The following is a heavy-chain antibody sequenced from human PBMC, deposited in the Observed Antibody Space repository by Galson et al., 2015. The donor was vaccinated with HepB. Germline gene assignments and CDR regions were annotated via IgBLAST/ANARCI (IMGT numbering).Heavy chain of an antibody. D-gene: IGHD3-22*01. Sequence: SVKVSCKASGGTFSSYTISWVRQAPGQGLEWMGRIIPILGIANYAQKFQGRVAITADKSTSTAYMELSSLRSEDTAVYYCARSRYYYDSSGYFDYWGQGTLVTVSS. CDR3: ARSRYYYDSSGYFDY. V-gene: IGHV1-69*02. CDR1: GGTFSSYT. J-gene: IGHJ4*02. CDR2: IIPILGIA.